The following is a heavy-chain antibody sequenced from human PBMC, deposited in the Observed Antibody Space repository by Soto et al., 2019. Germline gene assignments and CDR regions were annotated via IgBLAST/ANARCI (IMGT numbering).Heavy chain of an antibody. J-gene: IGHJ5*02. D-gene: IGHD3-16*02. V-gene: IGHV1-58*01. CDR2: IVVGSGNT. CDR3: AADLYDYVWGSYRFLHRFDP. Sequence: QMQLVQSGPEVKKPGTSVKVSCKASGFTFTSSAVQWVRQARGQRLEWIGWIVVGSGNTNYAQKFQERVTITRDMSXNTNYXXLSSLRSEDTAVYYCAADLYDYVWGSYRFLHRFDPWGQGTLVTVSS. CDR1: GFTFTSSA.